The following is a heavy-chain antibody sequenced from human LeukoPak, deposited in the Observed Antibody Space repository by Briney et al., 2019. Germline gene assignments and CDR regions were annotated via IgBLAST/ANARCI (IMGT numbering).Heavy chain of an antibody. Sequence: GESLKISCQGSGYSFTSYWIGWVRQMPGKGLEWMGIIYPGDSDTRYSPSFQGQVTISADKSISTAYLQWSSLKASDTAMYYCARRYDYDFWSGYERGFDYWGQGTLVTVSS. J-gene: IGHJ4*02. CDR3: ARRYDYDFWSGYERGFDY. D-gene: IGHD3-3*01. CDR1: GYSFTSYW. CDR2: IYPGDSDT. V-gene: IGHV5-51*01.